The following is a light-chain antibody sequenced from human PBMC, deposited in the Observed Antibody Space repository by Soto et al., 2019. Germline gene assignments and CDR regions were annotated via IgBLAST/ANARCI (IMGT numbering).Light chain of an antibody. J-gene: IGKJ2*01. CDR1: QSIVSW. CDR2: DAS. V-gene: IGKV1-5*01. Sequence: DVQMTQSPSTLSASVGDRVTITCRASQSIVSWLAWYQHKPGKAPKLLIYDASSLESGVPSRFSGSGIGTEFNLPVRSLQPDDFAMCYCQQYNTYPYPFREGPKLQIK. CDR3: QQYNTYPYP.